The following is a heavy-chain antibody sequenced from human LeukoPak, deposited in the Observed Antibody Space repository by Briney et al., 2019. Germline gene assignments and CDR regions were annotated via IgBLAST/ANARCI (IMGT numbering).Heavy chain of an antibody. CDR1: GFTFSNYW. D-gene: IGHD3-10*01. Sequence: PGGSLRLSCAASGFTFSNYWMSRVRQAPGKGLEGVANIKQDGSEKNYVDSVKGRFTISRDNATNSLYLQMNSLRAEDTAVYYCARDGPRGGFDYWGQGTLVTVSS. J-gene: IGHJ4*02. CDR2: IKQDGSEK. CDR3: ARDGPRGGFDY. V-gene: IGHV3-7*01.